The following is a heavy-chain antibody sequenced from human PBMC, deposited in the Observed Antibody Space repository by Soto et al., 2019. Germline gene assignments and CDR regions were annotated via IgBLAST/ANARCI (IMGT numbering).Heavy chain of an antibody. Sequence: QVQLQESGPGLVKPSQTLSLTCTVSGGSISSGGYYWSWIRQHPGKGLEWIGYIYYSGSTYYNPSLQSRVTISVDTSKNQFSLKLSSVTAADTAVYYCAREDLGPSRSGNWFDPWGQGTLVTVSS. CDR1: GGSISSGGYY. CDR2: IYYSGST. D-gene: IGHD3-10*01. J-gene: IGHJ5*02. CDR3: AREDLGPSRSGNWFDP. V-gene: IGHV4-31*03.